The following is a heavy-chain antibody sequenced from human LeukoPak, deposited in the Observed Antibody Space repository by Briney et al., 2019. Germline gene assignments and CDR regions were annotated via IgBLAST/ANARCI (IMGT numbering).Heavy chain of an antibody. Sequence: ASVKVSCKASGYTFTGYYMHWVRQAPGQGPEWMGWINPNSGGTNYAQKFQGRVTMTRDTSISTAYMELSRLRSDDTAVYYCARGYSSGWYLGHQYYFDYWGQGTLVTVSS. J-gene: IGHJ4*02. CDR3: ARGYSSGWYLGHQYYFDY. D-gene: IGHD6-19*01. CDR1: GYTFTGYY. CDR2: INPNSGGT. V-gene: IGHV1-2*02.